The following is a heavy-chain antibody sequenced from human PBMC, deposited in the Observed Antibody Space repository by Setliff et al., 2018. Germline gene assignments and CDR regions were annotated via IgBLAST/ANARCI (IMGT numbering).Heavy chain of an antibody. V-gene: IGHV1-24*01. CDR1: GSTLTELT. J-gene: IGHJ4*02. D-gene: IGHD2-15*01. CDR3: AREAKRNVVVVVAATPVY. CDR2: FNPEDDEI. Sequence: ASVKVSCKVSGSTLTELTMYWVRQAPGKGLEWMGSFNPEDDEIIYAQKFLGRVTMTEDTSTDTVYMELSSLRSEDTAVYYCAREAKRNVVVVVAATPVYWGQGTLVTVSS.